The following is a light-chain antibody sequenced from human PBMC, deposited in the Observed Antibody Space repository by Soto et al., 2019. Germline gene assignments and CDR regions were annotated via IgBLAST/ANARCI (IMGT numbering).Light chain of an antibody. Sequence: QSALTQPASVSGSPGQSITISCTGTSSDVGAYNYVSWYQQHPGKAPKVMISEVNNRPSGVSTRFSGSKSGNTASLTIPGLQAEDEADYYCSSYTKSDTLVFGGGTKLTVL. CDR1: SSDVGAYNY. V-gene: IGLV2-14*01. J-gene: IGLJ3*02. CDR3: SSYTKSDTLV. CDR2: EVN.